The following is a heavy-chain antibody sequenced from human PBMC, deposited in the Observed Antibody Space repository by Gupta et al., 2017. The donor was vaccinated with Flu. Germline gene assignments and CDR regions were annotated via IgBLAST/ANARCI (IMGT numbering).Heavy chain of an antibody. Sequence: QVQLEQSGAEVKKPGTSVKISCKQSGYTFTSYYLHWVRQAPGQGLDWMGIISPGGRTTGYAQKFQGRVTMTRDTSTSTVDMELNSLGTEDTAVDDWVREVSSAVVKERKNQFDYWGQGTLVTVSS. CDR3: VREVSSAVVKERKNQFDY. J-gene: IGHJ4*02. V-gene: IGHV1-46*01. CDR2: ISPGGRTT. D-gene: IGHD5-18*01. CDR1: GYTFTSYY.